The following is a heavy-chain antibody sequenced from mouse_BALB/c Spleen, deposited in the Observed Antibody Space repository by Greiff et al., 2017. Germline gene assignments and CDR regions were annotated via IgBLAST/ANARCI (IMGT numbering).Heavy chain of an antibody. J-gene: IGHJ4*01. V-gene: IGHV1S16*01. D-gene: IGHD3-1*01. CDR1: GYTFTSYW. CDR3: TILQLGLRTAMDY. CDR2: INPSNGGT. Sequence: VQLQQPGAELVKPGASVKLSCKASGYTFTSYWMPWVKLRPGQGFEWIGEINPSNGGTNYNEKFKRKATLTVDKSSSTAYMQLSSLTSEDSAVYYCTILQLGLRTAMDYWGQGTSVTVSS.